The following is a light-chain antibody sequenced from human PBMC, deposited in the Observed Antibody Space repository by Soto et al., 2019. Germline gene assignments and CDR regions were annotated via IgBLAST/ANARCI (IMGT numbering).Light chain of an antibody. Sequence: DIQMTQSPSSLSASVGDRVTITCRASQDISVYLAWYQQKPGKVPKLLIYSASTLQSGVPSRFSGSGSGTDFTLTISSLQPEDVATYSCPKFNTAPLTFGQGTRLEIK. V-gene: IGKV1-27*01. CDR1: QDISVY. CDR3: PKFNTAPLT. J-gene: IGKJ5*01. CDR2: SAS.